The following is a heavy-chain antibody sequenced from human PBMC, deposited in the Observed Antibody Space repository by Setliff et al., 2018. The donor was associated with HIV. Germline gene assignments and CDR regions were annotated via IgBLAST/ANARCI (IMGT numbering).Heavy chain of an antibody. CDR1: GFTFSNYG. CDR3: ARDRGWLADR. J-gene: IGHJ5*02. CDR2: IWDDGSNK. V-gene: IGHV3-33*01. Sequence: GGSLRLSCATSGFTFSNYGMNWVRQAPGKGLEWVAVIWDDGSNKKYVDSVKGRFTISRDNSKSTVYLQMDSLRAEDTAIYYCARDRGWLADRWGQGTLITVSS. D-gene: IGHD3-10*01.